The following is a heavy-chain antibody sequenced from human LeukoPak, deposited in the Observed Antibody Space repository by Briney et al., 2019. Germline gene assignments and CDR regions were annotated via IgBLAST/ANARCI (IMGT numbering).Heavy chain of an antibody. V-gene: IGHV3-48*04. CDR3: ARVPSGYTLGYGYYYYYMDV. CDR1: GFTFSSYS. J-gene: IGHJ6*03. D-gene: IGHD5-18*01. CDR2: ISTSSTTI. Sequence: GGSLRLACAVSGFTFSSYSMTWARQAPGKGLEWVSYISTSSTTIYYADSVKGRFTISRDNAKNALYLQMNSLRAEDTAVYYCARVPSGYTLGYGYYYYYMDVWGKGTTVTVSS.